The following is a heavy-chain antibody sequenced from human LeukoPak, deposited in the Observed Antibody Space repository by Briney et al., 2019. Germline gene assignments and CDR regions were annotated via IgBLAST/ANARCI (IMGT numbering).Heavy chain of an antibody. J-gene: IGHJ4*02. CDR3: VATERWLQWDY. V-gene: IGHV4-39*01. CDR2: ISYSGST. CDR1: GGSISSSSYY. D-gene: IGHD5-24*01. Sequence: PSETLSLTCTVSGGSISSSSYYWGWNRQPPGKGLEWIGSISYSGSTYYNPSLKSRVTISLDTSRKQLSLRLSSVIAADTAVYYCVATERWLQWDYWGQGTLVTVSS.